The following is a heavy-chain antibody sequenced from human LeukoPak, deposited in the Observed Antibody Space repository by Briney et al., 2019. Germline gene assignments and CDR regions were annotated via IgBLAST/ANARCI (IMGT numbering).Heavy chain of an antibody. D-gene: IGHD2-8*01. CDR3: AKDTSIGKYCTNGVCSPFDY. V-gene: IGHV3-23*01. J-gene: IGHJ4*02. Sequence: GGSLRLSCAGSAFTFSSYAMSWVRQAPGQGLEWHSVISDSGDYTSYADSVRGRFTVSRDNSRNTLYLQMISLRPEDTAVYYCAKDTSIGKYCTNGVCSPFDYWGQGTLVTVSS. CDR2: ISDSGDYT. CDR1: AFTFSSYA.